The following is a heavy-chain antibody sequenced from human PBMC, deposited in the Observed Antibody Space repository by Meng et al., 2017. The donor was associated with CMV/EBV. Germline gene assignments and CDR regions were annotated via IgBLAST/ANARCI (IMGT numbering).Heavy chain of an antibody. CDR2: ISSSSSYI. J-gene: IGHJ6*02. CDR1: GFTFSSYS. D-gene: IGHD3-3*01. Sequence: GGSLRLSCAASGFTFSSYSMNWVRQAPGKGLERVSSISSSSSYIYYADSVKGRFTISRDNAKNSLYLQMNSLRAEDTAVYYCARDSRDYDFWSGRRRYYYYGMDVWGQGTTVTVSS. CDR3: ARDSRDYDFWSGRRRYYYYGMDV. V-gene: IGHV3-21*01.